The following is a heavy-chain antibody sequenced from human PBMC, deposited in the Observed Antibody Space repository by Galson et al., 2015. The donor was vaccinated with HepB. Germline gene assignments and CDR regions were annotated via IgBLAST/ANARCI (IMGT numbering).Heavy chain of an antibody. J-gene: IGHJ4*02. CDR3: AQGRNSGWNSY. Sequence: SLRLSCAASGSRFSTYAMTWVRQAPGKGLDWVSAIGSTDTYYAGSVKGRFTVSRDNSKNTLYLQMNSLRVEDTAIYYCAQGRNSGWNSYWGQGTLVTVSS. CDR1: GSRFSTYA. CDR2: IGSTDT. V-gene: IGHV3-23*01. D-gene: IGHD3-22*01.